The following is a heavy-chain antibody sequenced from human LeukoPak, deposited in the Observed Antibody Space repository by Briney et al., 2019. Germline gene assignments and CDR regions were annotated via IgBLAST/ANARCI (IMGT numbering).Heavy chain of an antibody. CDR2: IGGSGDTT. Sequence: PGGSLRLSCAASGFSFSNYAMSWVRQAPGKGLEWVSTIGGSGDTTYYADSVKGRFTISRDNSKNTLYLQMNSLRAEDTAVYYCAKDSGSGSFIMYYYYGMDVWGQGTTVTVSS. V-gene: IGHV3-23*01. J-gene: IGHJ6*02. D-gene: IGHD3-10*01. CDR3: AKDSGSGSFIMYYYYGMDV. CDR1: GFSFSNYA.